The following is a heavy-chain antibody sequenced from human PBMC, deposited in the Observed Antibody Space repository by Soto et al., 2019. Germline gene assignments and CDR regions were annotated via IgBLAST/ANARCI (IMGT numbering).Heavy chain of an antibody. J-gene: IGHJ2*01. CDR1: GFTFSNYA. CDR3: AREKEEDHRQWRYFDL. D-gene: IGHD2-8*01. Sequence: EVQLLESGGGLVQPGGSLRLSCAASGFTFSNYAMSWVRQAPGKGLEWISLISSSAYVTDYAGSVKGRFTVSRDNSKNTLFLQMNSLRAEDSAVYYCAREKEEDHRQWRYFDLWGRGTLVTVSS. CDR2: ISSSAYVT. V-gene: IGHV3-23*01.